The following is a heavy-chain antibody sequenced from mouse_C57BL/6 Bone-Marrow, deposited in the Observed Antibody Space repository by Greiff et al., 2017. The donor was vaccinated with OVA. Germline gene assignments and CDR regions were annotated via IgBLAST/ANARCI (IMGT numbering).Heavy chain of an antibody. CDR1: GYTFTSYW. CDR2: IHPYDSDT. Sequence: QVQLQQPGAELVKPGASVKVSCKASGYTFTSYWMHWVKQRHGQGLEWIGRIHPYDSDTNYNQQFKGKATLTVDKPYSTAYMQLSSRTSADSAVYYGAISLFPRGYCYAVDYWGQGTSVTVSS. J-gene: IGHJ4*01. D-gene: IGHD3-1*01. CDR3: AISLFPRGYCYAVDY. V-gene: IGHV1-74*01.